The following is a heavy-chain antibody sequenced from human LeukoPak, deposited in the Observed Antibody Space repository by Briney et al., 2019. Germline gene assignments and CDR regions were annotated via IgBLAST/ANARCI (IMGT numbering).Heavy chain of an antibody. CDR1: GFTFSSYA. V-gene: IGHV3-23*01. CDR2: ISGSGGST. J-gene: IGHJ4*02. Sequence: PGGSLRLSCAASGFTFSSYAMSWVRQAPGKGLEWVSAISGSGGSTYYADSVKGRFTISRDNSKNTLYLQMNSLRAEDTAVYYCAKPYYYDSSSYSLPLYYFDYWGQGTLVTVSS. CDR3: AKPYYYDSSSYSLPLYYFDY. D-gene: IGHD3-22*01.